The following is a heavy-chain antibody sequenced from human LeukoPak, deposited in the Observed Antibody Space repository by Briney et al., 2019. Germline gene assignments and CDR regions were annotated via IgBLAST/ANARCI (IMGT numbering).Heavy chain of an antibody. CDR1: GFTFSSYE. V-gene: IGHV3-48*03. CDR2: ISSSGSTI. CDR3: ARHDPHLYY. Sequence: AGGSLRLSCAASGFTFSSYEMNWVRQAPGKGLEWVSYISSSGSTIYYADSVKGRFTISRDNAKNTLYLQMNSLRAEDTAVYYCARHDPHLYYWGQGTLVTVSS. J-gene: IGHJ4*02.